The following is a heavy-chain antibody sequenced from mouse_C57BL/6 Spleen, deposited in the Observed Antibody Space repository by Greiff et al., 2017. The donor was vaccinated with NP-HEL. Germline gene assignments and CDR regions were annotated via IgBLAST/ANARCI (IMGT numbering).Heavy chain of an antibody. CDR1: GYTFTSYW. CDR2: IDPNSGGT. Sequence: VQLQQSGAELVKPGASVKLSCKASGYTFTSYWMHWVKQRPGRGLEWIGRIDPNSGGTKYNEKFKSKATLTVDKPSSTAYMQLSSLTSEDSAVYYCARWANWDFARWYFDVWGTGTTVTVSS. CDR3: ARWANWDFARWYFDV. J-gene: IGHJ1*03. D-gene: IGHD4-1*01. V-gene: IGHV1-72*01.